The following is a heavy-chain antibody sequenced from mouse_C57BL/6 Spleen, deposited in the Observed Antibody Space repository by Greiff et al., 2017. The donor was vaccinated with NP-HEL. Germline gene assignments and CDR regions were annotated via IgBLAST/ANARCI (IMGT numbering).Heavy chain of an antibody. V-gene: IGHV2-5*01. CDR2: IWRGGST. D-gene: IGHD1-1*01. J-gene: IGHJ1*03. Sequence: QVQLQQSGPGLVQPSQSLSITCTVSGFSLTSYGVHWVRQSPGKGLEWLGVIWRGGSTVYNAAFMSRLSITKDNSKSQVFFKMNSLQADDTAIYYCAKNPYYYGSSYVGYFDVWGTGTTVTVSS. CDR3: AKNPYYYGSSYVGYFDV. CDR1: GFSLTSYG.